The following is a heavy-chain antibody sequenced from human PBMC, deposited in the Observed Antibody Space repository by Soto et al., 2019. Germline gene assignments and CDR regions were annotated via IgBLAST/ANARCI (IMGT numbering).Heavy chain of an antibody. D-gene: IGHD5-12*01. J-gene: IGHJ6*02. CDR1: GASISSGGYY. V-gene: IGHV4-31*03. Sequence: PSETLSLTCTVSGASISSGGYYWSWIRQHPGKGLEWIGYIYYSGSTCYNPSLKSRVTISVDTSKNQFSLKLSSVTAADTAVYYSAASCVGSSGSNYYGMDVSGQGTTFTVSS. CDR3: AASCVGSSGSNYYGMDV. CDR2: IYYSGST.